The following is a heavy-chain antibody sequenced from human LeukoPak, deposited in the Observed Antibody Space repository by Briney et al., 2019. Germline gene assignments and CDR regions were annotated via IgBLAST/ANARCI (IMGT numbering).Heavy chain of an antibody. CDR1: GFTFSSYA. CDR2: ISGSGDST. Sequence: GGSLRLSCAASGFTFSSYAMSWVRQAPGKGLEWVSTISGSGDSTYYADSVKGRFTISRDNSKNTLYLQMNSLRAEDTAVYYCAKRDLINWYFDLWGRGTLVTVSS. J-gene: IGHJ2*01. CDR3: AKRDLINWYFDL. V-gene: IGHV3-23*01.